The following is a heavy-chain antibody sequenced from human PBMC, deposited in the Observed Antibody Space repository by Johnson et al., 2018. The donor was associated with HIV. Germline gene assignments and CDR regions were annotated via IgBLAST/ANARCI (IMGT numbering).Heavy chain of an antibody. V-gene: IGHV3-20*04. CDR3: ARGLGATYAFDI. J-gene: IGHJ3*02. CDR1: GFTFDDYG. D-gene: IGHD1-26*01. CDR2: INWNGGST. Sequence: VQLVESGGGVVQPGRSLRLSCAASGFTFDDYGMSWVRQAPGKGLEWVSGINWNGGSTGYADAVKGRFTISRDNAKNSLYLKMNSLRAGETAVYYCARGLGATYAFDIWGQGTMVTVSS.